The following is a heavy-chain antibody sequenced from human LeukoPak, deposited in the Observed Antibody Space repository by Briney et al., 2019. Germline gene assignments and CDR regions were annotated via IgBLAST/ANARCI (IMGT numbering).Heavy chain of an antibody. CDR1: GGSISSYY. J-gene: IGHJ2*01. Sequence: PSETLPLTCPVSGGSISSYYWSWLRQPAGRGLEWIGRIYTSGSTNYNPSLESLVTMSVDTSKNQFAQRLSSVTAADAAVYCCARYCSSTNCYHWYFDLWGRGTLVTVSS. CDR2: IYTSGST. CDR3: ARYCSSTNCYHWYFDL. V-gene: IGHV4-4*07. D-gene: IGHD2-2*01.